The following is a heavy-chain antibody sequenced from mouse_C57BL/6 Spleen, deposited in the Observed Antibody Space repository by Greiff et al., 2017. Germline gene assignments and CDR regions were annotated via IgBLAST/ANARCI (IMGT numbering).Heavy chain of an antibody. D-gene: IGHD1-1*01. J-gene: IGHJ4*01. Sequence: VQLQESGPGLVQPSQSLSITCTVSGFSLTSYGVHWVRQSPGKGLEWLGVIWSGGSTDYNAAFISRLSISKDNSKSQVFFKMNSLQAEDTAIYYCARRGTTVVNYAMDYWGQGTSVTVSS. V-gene: IGHV2-2*01. CDR1: GFSLTSYG. CDR3: ARRGTTVVNYAMDY. CDR2: IWSGGST.